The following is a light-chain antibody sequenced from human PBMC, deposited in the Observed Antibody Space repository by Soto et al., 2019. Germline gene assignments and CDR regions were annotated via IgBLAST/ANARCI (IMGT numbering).Light chain of an antibody. CDR2: GAS. V-gene: IGKV3-20*01. CDR1: QTVSSAY. CDR3: HHYGGCSGVT. J-gene: IGKJ3*01. Sequence: EVVLTQSPATLSLSPGERATLSCRASQTVSSAYSAWYQQRPGQTPRLLIFGASNRATAIPDRCSGSGSGAKFTFLISRLVAAEFAVYYCHHYGGCSGVTFGRGTKVDIK.